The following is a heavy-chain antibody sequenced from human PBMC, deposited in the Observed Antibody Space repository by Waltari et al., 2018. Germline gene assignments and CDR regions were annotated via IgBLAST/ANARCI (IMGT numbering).Heavy chain of an antibody. D-gene: IGHD3-16*01. V-gene: IGHV1-69*13. CDR1: GATFSSYA. Sequence: QVQLVQSGAEVKKPGSSVKVSCKASGATFSSYAISWVRQAPGQGLEWMGGIIPIFGTANYAQKFQGRVTITADESASTAYMELSSLRSEDTAVYYCAREDTFPYNWFDPWGQGTLVTVSS. J-gene: IGHJ5*02. CDR3: AREDTFPYNWFDP. CDR2: IIPIFGTA.